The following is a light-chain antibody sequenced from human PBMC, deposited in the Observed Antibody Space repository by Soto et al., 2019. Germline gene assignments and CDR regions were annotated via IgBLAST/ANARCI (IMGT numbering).Light chain of an antibody. CDR3: SSYAGGFIGL. Sequence: QSALTQPPSASGSPGQSVTFSCTGTSSDVGGYNCVSWYQQHPGKAPKLIIYEVTKRPSGVPDRFSGSKSGNTASLTVSGLQAEDEADYYCSSYAGGFIGLFGGGTKLTVL. CDR2: EVT. V-gene: IGLV2-8*01. CDR1: SSDVGGYNC. J-gene: IGLJ2*01.